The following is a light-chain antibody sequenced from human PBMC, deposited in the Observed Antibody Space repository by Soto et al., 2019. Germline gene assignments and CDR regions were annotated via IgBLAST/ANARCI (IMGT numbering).Light chain of an antibody. V-gene: IGLV2-14*01. CDR3: ISYTSSSTWV. CDR1: SSDVGAYNY. CDR2: EVS. Sequence: QSALTQPASVSGSPGQSITISCTGTSSDVGAYNYVSWYQQHPGKAPKLMIYEVSNRPSGVSDRFSGSRSGNTASLTISGFQAEDESDYYCISYTSSSTWVFGGGTKLTVL. J-gene: IGLJ3*02.